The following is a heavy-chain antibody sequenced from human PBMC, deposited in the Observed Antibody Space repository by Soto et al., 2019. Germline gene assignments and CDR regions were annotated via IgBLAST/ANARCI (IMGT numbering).Heavy chain of an antibody. CDR1: GFTFSSYE. V-gene: IGHV3-48*03. CDR2: ISSSGSTI. J-gene: IGHJ6*02. CDR3: ARDLGYNWSAALPGGMDV. Sequence: PWGSLRLSCAASGFTFSSYEMNWVRQAPGKGLEWVSYISSSGSTIYYADSVKGRFTISRDNAKNPLYLQMNSLRAEDTAVYYCARDLGYNWSAALPGGMDVWGQGTTVTVSS. D-gene: IGHD1-20*01.